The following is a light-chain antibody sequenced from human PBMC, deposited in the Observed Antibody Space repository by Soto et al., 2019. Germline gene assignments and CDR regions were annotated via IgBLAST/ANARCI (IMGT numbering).Light chain of an antibody. CDR2: GAY. V-gene: IGKV3-15*01. Sequence: EIVMTQSPVTLSVSPGERATLSCRTSQSVGTNFAWYQHKPGQAPRLLIYGAYIRATGIPARFSGGGSGTKFTLTISSLQSEDFAIYYCQQYNNWWTFGQGTKVDIK. CDR1: QSVGTN. J-gene: IGKJ1*01. CDR3: QQYNNWWT.